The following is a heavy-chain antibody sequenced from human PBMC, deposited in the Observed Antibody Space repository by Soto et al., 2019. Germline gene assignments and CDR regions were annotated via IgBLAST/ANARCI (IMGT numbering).Heavy chain of an antibody. Sequence: SETLSLTCAVSGGSISSGGYSWSWIRQPPGKGLEWIGYIYHSGSTYYNPSLKSRVTISVDTSKNQFSLKLSSVTAADTAVYYCARHTLNYYGSGTDYGMDVWGQGTTVTVSS. CDR1: GGSISSGGYS. CDR3: ARHTLNYYGSGTDYGMDV. CDR2: IYHSGST. D-gene: IGHD3-10*01. V-gene: IGHV4-30-2*03. J-gene: IGHJ6*02.